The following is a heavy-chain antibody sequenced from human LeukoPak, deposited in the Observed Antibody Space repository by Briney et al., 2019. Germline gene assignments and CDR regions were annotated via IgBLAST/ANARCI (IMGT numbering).Heavy chain of an antibody. D-gene: IGHD6-6*01. CDR3: VRDRPHNWFDP. J-gene: IGHJ5*02. V-gene: IGHV3-74*01. Sequence: GGSLRLSCAASGFTFTSHWMHWVGQAPGKGLVWVSRIDNDGSDTTYADSVRGRFTISRDNAKNTLYLQMDSLRAEDTAVYYCVRDRPHNWFDPWGQGTLVTVSS. CDR2: IDNDGSDT. CDR1: GFTFTSHW.